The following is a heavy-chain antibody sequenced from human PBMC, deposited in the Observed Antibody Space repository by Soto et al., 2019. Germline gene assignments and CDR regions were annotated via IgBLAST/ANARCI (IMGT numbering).Heavy chain of an antibody. CDR1: GGTFSSYA. CDR2: IIPTFGTA. CDR3: ARSQGGSSSLDIYYYYYYGMDV. J-gene: IGHJ6*02. Sequence: QVQLVQSGAEVKKPGSSVKVSCKAPGGTFSSYAISWVRQAPGQGLEWMGGIIPTFGTAKYAQKFKGRVTITADESTSTGYMELSSLRSEDTAVYYCARSQGGSSSLDIYYYYYYGMDVWGQGTTVTVSS. V-gene: IGHV1-69*01. D-gene: IGHD2-15*01.